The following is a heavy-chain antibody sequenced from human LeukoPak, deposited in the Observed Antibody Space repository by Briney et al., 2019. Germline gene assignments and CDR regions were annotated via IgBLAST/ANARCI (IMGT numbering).Heavy chain of an antibody. CDR2: IYHSGST. CDR1: GGSISSGGYY. CDR3: ARVGIVGVGAGAQYCFDY. J-gene: IGHJ4*02. V-gene: IGHV4-30-2*01. Sequence: SQTLSLTCTVSGGSISSGGYYWSWIRQPPGKGLEWIGYIYHSGSTYYNPSLKSRVTISVDRSKNQFSLKLSSVTAADTAVYYCARVGIVGVGAGAQYCFDYWGQGTLVTVSS. D-gene: IGHD1-26*01.